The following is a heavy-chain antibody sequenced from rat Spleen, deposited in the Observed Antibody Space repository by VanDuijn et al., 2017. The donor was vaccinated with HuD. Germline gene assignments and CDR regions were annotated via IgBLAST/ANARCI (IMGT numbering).Heavy chain of an antibody. CDR3: TRKGEL. D-gene: IGHD5-1*01. CDR2: ISYDGSST. J-gene: IGHJ2*01. CDR1: GFPFRNYY. V-gene: IGHV5-29*01. Sequence: EVQLVESGGGLVQPGRSMKLSCAASGFPFRNYYMAWVRQAPTRGLEWVATISYDGSSTYYRDSVKGRFTISRDNAQSTLYLQMDSLRSEDTATYYCTRKGELWGQGVMVTVSS.